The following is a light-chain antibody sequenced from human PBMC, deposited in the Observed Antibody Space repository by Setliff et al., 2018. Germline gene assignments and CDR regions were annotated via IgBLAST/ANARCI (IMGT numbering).Light chain of an antibody. CDR2: EVS. J-gene: IGLJ1*01. Sequence: QSVLTQPASVSGSPGQSITISCTGTSSDIGGYNYVSWYQQHSGKAPKLMIYEVSNRPSGVSNRFSGSKSGNTASLTISGLQAEDEVDYYCSSYASSSIPYVFGSGTKGTVL. CDR1: SSDIGGYNY. V-gene: IGLV2-14*01. CDR3: SSYASSSIPYV.